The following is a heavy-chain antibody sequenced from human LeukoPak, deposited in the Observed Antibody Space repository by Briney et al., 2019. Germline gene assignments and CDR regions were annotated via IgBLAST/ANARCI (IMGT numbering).Heavy chain of an antibody. Sequence: GGSLRLSCAASGFTFSSYSMNWVRQAPGKGLEWVSSISSSSSYIYYADSVKGRFTISRDNAKNSLYLQMNSLRAEDTAVYYCARGLEELEWLEYYYYMDVWGKGTTVTVSS. V-gene: IGHV3-21*01. J-gene: IGHJ6*03. CDR3: ARGLEELEWLEYYYYMDV. D-gene: IGHD3-3*01. CDR2: ISSSSSYI. CDR1: GFTFSSYS.